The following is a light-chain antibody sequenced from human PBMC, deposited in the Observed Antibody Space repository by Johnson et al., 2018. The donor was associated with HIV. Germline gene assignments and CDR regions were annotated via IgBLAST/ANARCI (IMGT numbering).Light chain of an antibody. CDR2: DNN. J-gene: IGLJ1*01. CDR1: SSNVGSSF. CDR3: GTWDSSLTSYV. V-gene: IGLV1-51*01. Sequence: QSVLTQPPSVSAAPGQKVIISCSGSSSNVGSSFVSWYRQVPGTAPKLLIYDNNKRPSGIPGRFSGSKSGPSATLGITGLQTGDEADYYCGTWDSSLTSYVFGAGTKVTVL.